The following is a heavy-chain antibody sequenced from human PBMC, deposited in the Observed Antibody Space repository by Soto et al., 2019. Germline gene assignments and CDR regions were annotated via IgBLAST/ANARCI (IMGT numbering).Heavy chain of an antibody. Sequence: GGSLRLSCAASGFTLDDYAMHWVRQAPGKGLEGVSGISWNSGSIGYADSVKGRFTISRDNAKNSLCLQINSLRAEDTALYYCAHNGYCSGGSCYRHPYYCYYMDVWSKGTTVTVSS. D-gene: IGHD2-15*01. CDR2: ISWNSGSI. V-gene: IGHV3-9*01. CDR1: GFTLDDYA. CDR3: AHNGYCSGGSCYRHPYYCYYMDV. J-gene: IGHJ6*03.